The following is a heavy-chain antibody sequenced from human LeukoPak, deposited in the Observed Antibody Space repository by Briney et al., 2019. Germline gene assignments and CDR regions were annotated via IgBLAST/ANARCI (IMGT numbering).Heavy chain of an antibody. D-gene: IGHD3-22*01. V-gene: IGHV4-34*01. J-gene: IGHJ4*02. Sequence: PSETLSLTCAVYGGSFSGYYWSWIRQPPGKGLEWIGEINHSGSTNYNPSLKSRVTISVDTSKNQFSLKLSSVTAADTAVYYCARGPRNYYDSSGYYSWGQGTLVTVSS. CDR2: INHSGST. CDR3: ARGPRNYYDSSGYYS. CDR1: GGSFSGYY.